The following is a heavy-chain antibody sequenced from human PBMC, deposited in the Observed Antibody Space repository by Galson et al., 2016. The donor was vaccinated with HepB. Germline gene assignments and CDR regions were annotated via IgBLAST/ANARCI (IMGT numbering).Heavy chain of an antibody. D-gene: IGHD1-26*01. CDR1: GDSVSSDSTS. CDR3: ARGSTLHS. V-gene: IGHV6-1*01. J-gene: IGHJ4*02. CDR2: TYYRSKWYN. Sequence: CAISGDSVSSDSTSWNWIRQSPSRGLGWLGRTYYRSKWYNDYAASVESRITINPDTSNNQFSLRLDSVTPEDTAVYYCARGSTLHSWGQGTLVTVSS.